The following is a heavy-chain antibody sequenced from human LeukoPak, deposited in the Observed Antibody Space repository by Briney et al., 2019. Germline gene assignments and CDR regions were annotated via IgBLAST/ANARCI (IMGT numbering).Heavy chain of an antibody. V-gene: IGHV3-30*02. Sequence: PGGSLRLSCAASGFTFSSYGMHWVRQAPGKGLEWVAFIRYDGSNKYSADSVKGRFTISRDNSKNTLYLQMNSLRAEDTAVYYCAKANVLYALRGAFDIWGQGTMVTVSS. D-gene: IGHD5/OR15-5a*01. CDR2: IRYDGSNK. CDR3: AKANVLYALRGAFDI. CDR1: GFTFSSYG. J-gene: IGHJ3*02.